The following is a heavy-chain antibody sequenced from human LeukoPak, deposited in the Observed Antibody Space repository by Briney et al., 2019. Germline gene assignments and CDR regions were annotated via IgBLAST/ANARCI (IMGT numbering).Heavy chain of an antibody. J-gene: IGHJ4*02. CDR1: GFTFSRYD. D-gene: IGHD3-3*01. CDR2: ISYDSAIK. V-gene: IGHV3-23*01. CDR3: ARDGGYYIDY. Sequence: GGSLRLSCAASGFTFSRYDLSWVRQAPGKGLEWISYISYDSAIKYYADSVKGRFTISRDNSKSTLYLQMNSLRAEDTAVYYCARDGGYYIDYWGQGTLVTVSS.